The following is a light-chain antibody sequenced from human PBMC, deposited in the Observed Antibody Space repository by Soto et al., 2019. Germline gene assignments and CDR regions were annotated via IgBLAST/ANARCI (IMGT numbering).Light chain of an antibody. J-gene: IGLJ1*01. Sequence: QSVLTQPASVSGSPGQSITISCTGTSSDVGGFNYVSWYQQHPGKAPKLLIFDVTSRPSGVSNRFSASKSGNTASLTISGLQAEDEADHYCSSYTTTSTNYVFGTGTKLTVL. CDR2: DVT. CDR1: SSDVGGFNY. CDR3: SSYTTTSTNYV. V-gene: IGLV2-14*01.